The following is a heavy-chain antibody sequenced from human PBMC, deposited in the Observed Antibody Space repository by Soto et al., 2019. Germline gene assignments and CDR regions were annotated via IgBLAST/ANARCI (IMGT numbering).Heavy chain of an antibody. CDR2: IIPIFGTA. CDR1: GGTFSSYA. V-gene: IGHV1-69*01. Sequence: QVQLVQSGAEVKKPGSSVKVSCKASGGTFSSYAISWVRQAPGQGLEWMGGIIPIFGTANYAQKFQGRVTITADESTSTAYMELSSLRSDDTAVYYCARYDYDSSGYSPVGGYYYCIDVWGQGTTVTVSS. D-gene: IGHD3-22*01. J-gene: IGHJ6*02. CDR3: ARYDYDSSGYSPVGGYYYCIDV.